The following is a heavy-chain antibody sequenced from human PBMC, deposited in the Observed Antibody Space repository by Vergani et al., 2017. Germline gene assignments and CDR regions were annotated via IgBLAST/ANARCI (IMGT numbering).Heavy chain of an antibody. D-gene: IGHD3-10*01. CDR2: IFHTGLT. V-gene: IGHV4-39*07. CDR1: GGSIRSTFYY. Sequence: QLQLQESDPGLVKPSETLSLTCTVSGGSIRSTFYYWGWFRQPPGKGLEWIGNIFHTGLTYRNPSLRSRVAISVDTSRNQFSLKLRSVTAADTAAYFCARGGLPDAFDIWGQGTMVTVSS. J-gene: IGHJ3*02. CDR3: ARGGLPDAFDI.